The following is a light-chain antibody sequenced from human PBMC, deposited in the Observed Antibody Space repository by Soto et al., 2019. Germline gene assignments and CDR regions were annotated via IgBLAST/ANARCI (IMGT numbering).Light chain of an antibody. J-gene: IGKJ3*01. Sequence: EIVMTQSPATLSVSPGERATLSCRASQSVSSNFAWYQQKPGKTPRLLIYGASTMATGIPARFSGSRSGTDFTFSISTLQSEDCAVYYCQQYNNWRPFTFGPGTKVDIK. CDR3: QQYNNWRPFT. CDR2: GAS. V-gene: IGKV3-15*01. CDR1: QSVSSN.